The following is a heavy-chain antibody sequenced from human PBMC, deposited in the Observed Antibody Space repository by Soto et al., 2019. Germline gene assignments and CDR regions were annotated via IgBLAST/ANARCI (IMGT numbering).Heavy chain of an antibody. Sequence: PGDSLTISFKGSGYSFAGYWITWVRQKPVKVLQWMGRIDPSDSQTYYSASFRGHVTISVTKSITTVFLQWSSLRASDTAMYYCARQIYDSDTGPNFQYYFDSWGQGTPVTVSS. CDR2: IDPSDSQT. CDR1: GYSFAGYW. V-gene: IGHV5-10-1*01. D-gene: IGHD3-22*01. CDR3: ARQIYDSDTGPNFQYYFDS. J-gene: IGHJ4*02.